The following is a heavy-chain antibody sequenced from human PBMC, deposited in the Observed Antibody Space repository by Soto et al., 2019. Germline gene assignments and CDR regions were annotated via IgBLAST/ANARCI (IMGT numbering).Heavy chain of an antibody. CDR2: IIPIFGTA. CDR1: GGTFSSYA. D-gene: IGHD3-22*01. Sequence: SVKVSRKASGGTFSSYAISWVRQAPGQGLEWMGGIIPIFGTANYAQKFQGRVTITADESTSTAYMELSSLRSEDTAVYYCAGTYYYDSSGYYPDLYGMDVWGQGTTVTVSS. CDR3: AGTYYYDSSGYYPDLYGMDV. V-gene: IGHV1-69*13. J-gene: IGHJ6*02.